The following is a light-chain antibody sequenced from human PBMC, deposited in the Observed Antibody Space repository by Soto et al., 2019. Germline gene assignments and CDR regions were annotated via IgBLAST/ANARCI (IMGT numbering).Light chain of an antibody. Sequence: EIVLTQSPGTLSLSPGERATLSCMASQSVGSIYLAWYQQKPGQAPRLLIYGVSNRATGIPERFSGSGSGTDFTLTISRLEAEDFAVYYCQHYAGSPPWTFGQGTKVEIK. V-gene: IGKV3-20*01. J-gene: IGKJ1*01. CDR1: QSVGSIY. CDR3: QHYAGSPPWT. CDR2: GVS.